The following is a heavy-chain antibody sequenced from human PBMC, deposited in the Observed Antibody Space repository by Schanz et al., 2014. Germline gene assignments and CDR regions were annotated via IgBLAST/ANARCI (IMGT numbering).Heavy chain of an antibody. J-gene: IGHJ4*02. CDR2: IVPIAGIT. Sequence: QVHLVQSGAEVKKPGSSVQVSCKASGGTFSSDTFSWVRQAPGQGLEWMGRIVPIAGITNYAQRFQGRVTITADKSSDTAYMELSSLTSEDTAVHYCARGRGFYDYWGQGTLVTVSS. CDR3: ARGRGFYDY. V-gene: IGHV1-69*02. D-gene: IGHD3-10*01. CDR1: GGTFSSDT.